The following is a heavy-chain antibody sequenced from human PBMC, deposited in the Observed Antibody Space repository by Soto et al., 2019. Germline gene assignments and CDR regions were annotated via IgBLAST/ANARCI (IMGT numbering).Heavy chain of an antibody. CDR1: GYVFTGFY. J-gene: IGHJ5*02. CDR2: IFPNSGAT. Sequence: QVQLVQSGAEVKKPGASVRVSCKASGYVFTGFYLHWVRQAPGQGLEWMGWIFPNSGATNYAQKFQGRVTLTRDMSLSTGYMDLTRLTSDDTAVYYCARGRSLKWNWFDHWGQGTLVTVSS. D-gene: IGHD2-15*01. CDR3: ARGRSLKWNWFDH. V-gene: IGHV1-2*02.